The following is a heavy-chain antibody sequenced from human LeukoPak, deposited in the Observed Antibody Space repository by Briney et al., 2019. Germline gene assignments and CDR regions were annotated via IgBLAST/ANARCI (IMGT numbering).Heavy chain of an antibody. V-gene: IGHV3-23*01. CDR1: GFTFSSYA. Sequence: GGSWSLSCPASGFTFSSYAMSWARQPPGKGLEWVSATSNSGGSTYYADSVKGRFTISGDNSKNTLYLQMNSLRAEDTALYYCAKGWDGGYYFYFDYWGQGTLVTVSS. J-gene: IGHJ4*02. CDR2: TSNSGGST. CDR3: AKGWDGGYYFYFDY. D-gene: IGHD5-12*01.